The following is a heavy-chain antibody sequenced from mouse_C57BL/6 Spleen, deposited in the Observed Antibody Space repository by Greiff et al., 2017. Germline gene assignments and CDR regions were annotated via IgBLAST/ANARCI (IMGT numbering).Heavy chain of an antibody. J-gene: IGHJ3*01. CDR1: GYSITSGYD. V-gene: IGHV3-1*01. D-gene: IGHD2-4*01. CDR3: ARGYDYGWFAY. Sequence: DVQLQESGPGMVKPSQSLSLTCTVTGYSITSGYDWHWIRHFPGNKLEWMGYISYSGSTNYNPSLKSRISITHDTSKNHFFLKLNSVTTEDTATYYCARGYDYGWFAYWGQGTLVTVSA. CDR2: ISYSGST.